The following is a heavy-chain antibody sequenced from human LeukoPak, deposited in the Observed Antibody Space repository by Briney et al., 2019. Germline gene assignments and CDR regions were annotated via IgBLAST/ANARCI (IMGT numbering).Heavy chain of an antibody. CDR3: ARGTGYCVFDY. Sequence: GGSLRLSCAASGFTFSSFWMHWVRHTPGKGVVWVSRIKSDGSSTTYADSVKGRFTISRDNAKNTLYLQMNSLGAEDTAVYYCARGTGYCVFDYWGQGTLVTVSS. CDR1: GFTFSSFW. D-gene: IGHD3/OR15-3a*01. J-gene: IGHJ4*02. CDR2: IKSDGSST. V-gene: IGHV3-74*01.